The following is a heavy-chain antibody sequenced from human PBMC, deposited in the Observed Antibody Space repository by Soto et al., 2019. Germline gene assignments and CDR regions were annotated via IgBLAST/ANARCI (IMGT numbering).Heavy chain of an antibody. Sequence: GGSLRLSCAASGFRFRTRAMSWVRQAPGKGLEWVASIRPGGDSTYYADSVKGRFAVSRDNSNVTLYLQMDSLRVEDTAIYYCTTHEEGAPRAGGFDSWGQETLVTVSS. D-gene: IGHD1-26*01. CDR1: GFRFRTRA. V-gene: IGHV3-23*01. J-gene: IGHJ5*01. CDR3: TTHEEGAPRAGGFDS. CDR2: IRPGGDST.